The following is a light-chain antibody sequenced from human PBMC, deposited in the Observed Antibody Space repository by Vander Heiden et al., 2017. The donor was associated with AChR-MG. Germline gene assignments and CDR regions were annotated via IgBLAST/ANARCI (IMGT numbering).Light chain of an antibody. CDR3: CSYVVNYKLV. J-gene: IGLJ2*01. V-gene: IGLV2-11*01. CDR2: GVA. CDR1: SSDVGGYDY. Sequence: QSALTPPPSVSGSPGQSVTISCTGTSSDVGGYDYVSWFQQHPGKAPKLLIYGVAKRPSGVPDRFSGSKSGTTASLTISGLQAEDEADYYCCSYVVNYKLVFGGGTKLTVL.